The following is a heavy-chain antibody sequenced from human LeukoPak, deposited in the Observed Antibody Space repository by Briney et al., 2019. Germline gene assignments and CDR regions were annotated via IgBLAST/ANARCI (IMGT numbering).Heavy chain of an antibody. J-gene: IGHJ6*02. CDR3: ARGWRLPHYYGMDV. Sequence: SETLSLICAVYGGSFSGYYWSWIRQHPGKGLEWIGYIYYSGSTYYNPSLKSRVTISVDTSKNQFSLKLSSVTAADTAVYYCARGWRLPHYYGMDVWGQGTTVTVSS. D-gene: IGHD2-21*02. V-gene: IGHV4-31*11. CDR1: GGSFSGYY. CDR2: IYYSGST.